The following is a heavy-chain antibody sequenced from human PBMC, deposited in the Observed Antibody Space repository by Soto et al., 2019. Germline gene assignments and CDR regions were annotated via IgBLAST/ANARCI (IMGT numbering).Heavy chain of an antibody. Sequence: SETLSLTCAVYGGSFSGYYWSWIRQPPGKGLEWIGEINHSGSTNYNPSLKSRVTISVDTSKNQFSLNLASVTAADTAVYYCTRAIMGPGWLRKLTFDYWGRGTLVTVSS. CDR2: INHSGST. J-gene: IGHJ4*02. CDR1: GGSFSGYY. D-gene: IGHD5-12*01. CDR3: TRAIMGPGWLRKLTFDY. V-gene: IGHV4-34*01.